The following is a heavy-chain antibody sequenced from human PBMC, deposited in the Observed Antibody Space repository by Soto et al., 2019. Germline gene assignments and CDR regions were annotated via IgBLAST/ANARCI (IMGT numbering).Heavy chain of an antibody. V-gene: IGHV3-23*01. CDR1: GFTFSSYA. CDR3: AKDTREQWLVILPLAFDI. CDR2: ISGSGGST. Sequence: GGSLRLSCAASGFTFSSYAMSWVRQAPGKGLEWVSAISGSGGSTYYADSVKGRFTISRDNSKNTLYLQMNSLRAEDTAVYYCAKDTREQWLVILPLAFDIWGQGTMVTVSS. J-gene: IGHJ3*02. D-gene: IGHD6-19*01.